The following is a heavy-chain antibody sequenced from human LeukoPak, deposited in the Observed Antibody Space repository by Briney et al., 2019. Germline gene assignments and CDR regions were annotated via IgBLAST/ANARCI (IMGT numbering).Heavy chain of an antibody. CDR3: ATQIAAAGTGFDY. Sequence: SETLSLTCTVSGGSISSYYWSWIRQPPGKGLEWIGYIYYSGSTNYNPSLKSRVTISVDTSKNQFSLKLSSVTAADTAVYYCATQIAAAGTGFDYWGQGTLVTVSS. CDR2: IYYSGST. J-gene: IGHJ4*02. CDR1: GGSISSYY. D-gene: IGHD6-13*01. V-gene: IGHV4-59*12.